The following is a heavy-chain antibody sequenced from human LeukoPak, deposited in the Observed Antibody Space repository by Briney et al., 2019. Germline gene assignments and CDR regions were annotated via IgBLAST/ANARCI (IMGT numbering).Heavy chain of an antibody. CDR2: IKSKTDGRTT. Sequence: GVSLRLSCAASGVTFSDAWMSWVRQAPGKGLEWVGRIKSKTDGRTTDYAAPVKGRSTISRDAPKKTLYLQMNSLKTEDTAVYCCTTYGSGSYLWGQGTLVTVSS. CDR3: TTYGSGSYL. CDR1: GVTFSDAW. D-gene: IGHD3-10*01. V-gene: IGHV3-15*01. J-gene: IGHJ4*02.